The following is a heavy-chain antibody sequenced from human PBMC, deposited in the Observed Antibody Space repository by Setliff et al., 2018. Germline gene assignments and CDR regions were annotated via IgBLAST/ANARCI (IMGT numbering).Heavy chain of an antibody. Sequence: ASVKVSCKVSGGAFTSYGISWVRQAPGQGLEWMGWISAYNGDTNYAQNLQGRVTMTTDTSTSTAYMELRSLRSDDTAVYYCARDRRNIVVAVVNAAFDIWGQGTMVTVSS. D-gene: IGHD2-15*01. J-gene: IGHJ3*02. CDR3: ARDRRNIVVAVVNAAFDI. CDR1: GGAFTSYG. CDR2: ISAYNGDT. V-gene: IGHV1-18*01.